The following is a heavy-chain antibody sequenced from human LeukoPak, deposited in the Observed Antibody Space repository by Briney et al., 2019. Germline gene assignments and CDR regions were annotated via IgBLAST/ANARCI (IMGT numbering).Heavy chain of an antibody. D-gene: IGHD6-6*01. CDR3: ARGHYSSSQYYFDY. J-gene: IGHJ4*02. Sequence: PSETLSLTCAVYGGSFSGYYWSWIRQPPGKGLEWIGEINHSGSTNYNPSLKSRVTVSVDTSKNQFSLKLSSVTAADTAVYYCARGHYSSSQYYFDYWGQGTLVTVSS. CDR2: INHSGST. V-gene: IGHV4-34*01. CDR1: GGSFSGYY.